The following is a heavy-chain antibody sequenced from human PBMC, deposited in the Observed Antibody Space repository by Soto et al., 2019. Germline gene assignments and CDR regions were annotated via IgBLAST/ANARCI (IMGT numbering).Heavy chain of an antibody. J-gene: IGHJ4*02. CDR1: GGSFSGYY. CDR2: INHSGST. V-gene: IGHV4-34*01. CDR3: ARIQHYDFWSGYYW. D-gene: IGHD3-3*01. Sequence: SETLSITCAVCGGSFSGYYWSWIRQPPGKGLEWIGEINHSGSTNYNPSLKSRVTISVDTSKNQFSLKLSPVTAADAAVYYCARIQHYDFWSGYYWWGQGTLVTVSS.